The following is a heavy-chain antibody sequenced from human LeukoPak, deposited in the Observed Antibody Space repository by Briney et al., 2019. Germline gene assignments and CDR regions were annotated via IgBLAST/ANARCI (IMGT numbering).Heavy chain of an antibody. D-gene: IGHD3-3*01. CDR3: VKGGQNYDFWRFDY. CDR1: GFTIGSYW. V-gene: IGHV3-7*03. CDR2: IRQDGSEK. Sequence: PGGSLRLSCAGSGFTIGSYWMSWVRQAPGKGLEWVANIRQDGSEKYYVDSVKGRLTISRDNAKSTLYLQMNSLGTDDTALYYCVKGGQNYDFWRFDYWGQGTLVTASS. J-gene: IGHJ4*02.